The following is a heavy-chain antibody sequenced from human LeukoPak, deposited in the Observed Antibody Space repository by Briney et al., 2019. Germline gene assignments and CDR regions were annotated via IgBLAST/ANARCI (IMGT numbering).Heavy chain of an antibody. Sequence: PGGSLRLSCAASGFTFSSYWMHWVRQAPGKGLVWVSRINSDGSSTSYADSVKGRFTISRDNAKNTLYLQMNSLRAEDTAVYYCARGGYYYDSSGYYSFFDYWGQGTLATVSS. CDR3: ARGGYYYDSSGYYSFFDY. CDR2: INSDGSST. D-gene: IGHD3-22*01. J-gene: IGHJ4*02. V-gene: IGHV3-74*01. CDR1: GFTFSSYW.